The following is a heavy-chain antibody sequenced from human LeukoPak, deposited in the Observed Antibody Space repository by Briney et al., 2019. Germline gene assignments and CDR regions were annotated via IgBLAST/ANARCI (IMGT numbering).Heavy chain of an antibody. CDR1: GYTFTGYY. CDR2: INPNSGGT. CDR3: ARDRLYSSGWSADQDFQH. D-gene: IGHD6-19*01. J-gene: IGHJ1*01. V-gene: IGHV1-2*02. Sequence: VSVKVSCKASGYTFTGYYMHWVRQAPGQGLEWMGWINPNSGGTNYAQKFQGRVTMTRDTSISTAYMELSRLRSDDTAVYYCARDRLYSSGWSADQDFQHWGQGTLVTVSS.